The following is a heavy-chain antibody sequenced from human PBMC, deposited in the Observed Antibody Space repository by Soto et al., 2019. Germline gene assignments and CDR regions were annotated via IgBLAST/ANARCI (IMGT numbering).Heavy chain of an antibody. J-gene: IGHJ3*02. D-gene: IGHD4-17*01. CDR3: ARYGDYVKDAFDI. CDR2: ISAYNGNT. V-gene: IGHV1-18*01. CDR1: GYTFTSYG. Sequence: ALLMVSCKASGYTFTSYGMSWVRQAPGQGLEWMGWISAYNGNTNYAQKLRGRVTMTTDTSTSTAYMELRSLRSDDTAVYYCARYGDYVKDAFDIWGQGTMVTVSS.